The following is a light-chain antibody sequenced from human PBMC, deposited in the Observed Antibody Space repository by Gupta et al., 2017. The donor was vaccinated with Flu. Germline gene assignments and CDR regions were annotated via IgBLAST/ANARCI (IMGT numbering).Light chain of an antibody. J-gene: IGLJ2*01. CDR3: QSWDIGSYVV. Sequence: QLVLPQSPSASASLGASVKLTCILRRSHNDYAIAWHQQQPGKGPRYLMKVNRDGSHSKGDGIPDRFSGSSSGAERSLTISSLQSEDEADYYCQSWDIGSYVVFGGGTKLTVL. CDR1: RSHNDYA. V-gene: IGLV4-69*01. CDR2: VNRDGSH.